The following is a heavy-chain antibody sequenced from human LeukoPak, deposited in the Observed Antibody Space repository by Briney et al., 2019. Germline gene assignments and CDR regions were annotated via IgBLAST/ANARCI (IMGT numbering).Heavy chain of an antibody. CDR3: ARDNYDFWSGWIDAFDI. D-gene: IGHD3-3*01. V-gene: IGHV1-46*01. CDR1: GYTFTSYY. Sequence: GASVKVSCKASGYTFTSYYMHWVRQAPGQGLEWMGIINPSGGSTSYAQKFQGRVTMTRDTSTSTAYMELRSLRSDDTAVYYCARDNYDFWSGWIDAFDIWGQGTMVTVSS. CDR2: INPSGGST. J-gene: IGHJ3*02.